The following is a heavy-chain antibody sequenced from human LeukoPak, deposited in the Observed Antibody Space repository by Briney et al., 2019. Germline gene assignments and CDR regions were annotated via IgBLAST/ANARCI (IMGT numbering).Heavy chain of an antibody. Sequence: PGGSLRLSCAASGFTFSSYWMSWVRQAPGKGLEWVANIKQDGSEKYYVDSVKGRFTISRDNAKNSLYLQMNSLRAEDTAVYYCARDLWVSGIAVAHWRLPLLDYYYYMDVWGKGTTVTISS. D-gene: IGHD6-19*01. J-gene: IGHJ6*03. V-gene: IGHV3-7*01. CDR2: IKQDGSEK. CDR3: ARDLWVSGIAVAHWRLPLLDYYYYMDV. CDR1: GFTFSSYW.